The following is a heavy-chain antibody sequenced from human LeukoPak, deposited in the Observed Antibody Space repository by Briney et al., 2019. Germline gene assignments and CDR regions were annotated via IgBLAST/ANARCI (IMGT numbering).Heavy chain of an antibody. CDR1: GFTFSGYI. J-gene: IGHJ4*02. D-gene: IGHD6-19*01. V-gene: IGHV3-48*01. CDR3: ARDQWLDY. Sequence: GRSLRLSCAASGFTFSGYIMNWVRQAPGKGLEWVSFIGTSGNTIYYADSVKGRSTVSRDNAKNSLYLQMNSLRADDTAVYYCARDQWLDYWGQGTLVT. CDR2: IGTSGNTI.